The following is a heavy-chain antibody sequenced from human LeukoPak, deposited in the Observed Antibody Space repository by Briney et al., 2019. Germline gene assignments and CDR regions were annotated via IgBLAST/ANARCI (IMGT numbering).Heavy chain of an antibody. D-gene: IGHD4-17*01. Sequence: GGSLRLSCAASGFTFSDHYMDWVRQAPGKGLEWVGRTRNKANSYTTEYAASVKGRFTISRDDSKNSLYLQMNSLKTEDTAVYYCARGGGCGDYGYWGQGTLVTVSS. J-gene: IGHJ4*02. V-gene: IGHV3-72*01. CDR3: ARGGGCGDYGY. CDR2: TRNKANSYTT. CDR1: GFTFSDHY.